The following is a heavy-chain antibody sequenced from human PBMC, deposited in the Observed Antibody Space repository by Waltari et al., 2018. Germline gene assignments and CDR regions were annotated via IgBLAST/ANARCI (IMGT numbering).Heavy chain of an antibody. CDR3: ARGFGYGDYALDS. D-gene: IGHD4-17*01. J-gene: IGHJ4*02. V-gene: IGHV4-34*01. CDR1: GGSFSGYY. CDR2: INHSGST. Sequence: QVQLQQWGARLLKPSETLSLNCAVYGGSFSGYYWTWIRQPPGKGLEWIGEINHSGSTNYNPSLKSRVTISVDTSKNQFSLKVRSLTAADTAVYYCARGFGYGDYALDSWGQGTLVIVSS.